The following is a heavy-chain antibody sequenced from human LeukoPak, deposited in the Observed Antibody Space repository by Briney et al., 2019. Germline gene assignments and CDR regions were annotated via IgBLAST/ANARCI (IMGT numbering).Heavy chain of an antibody. D-gene: IGHD1-1*01. J-gene: IGHJ4*02. CDR3: AKDSSWNDRRFDY. CDR2: ISGNGGST. CDR1: GFTFSSYA. Sequence: PGGSLRLSCAASGFTFSSYAMSWVRQAPGKGLEWVSGISGNGGSTYYADSVKGRFTISRDNSKNTLYLQMNSLRAEDTAVYYCAKDSSWNDRRFDYWGQGTLVTVSS. V-gene: IGHV3-23*01.